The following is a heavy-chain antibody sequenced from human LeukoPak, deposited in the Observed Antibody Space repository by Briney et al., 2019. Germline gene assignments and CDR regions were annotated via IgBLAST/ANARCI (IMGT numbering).Heavy chain of an antibody. CDR1: GYSISSGYY. CDR2: IYYSGST. J-gene: IGHJ5*02. D-gene: IGHD3-9*01. Sequence: SETLSLTCAVSGYSISSGYYWGWIRQPPGKGLEWMGYIYYSGSTNYNPSLKSRVTISVDTSKNQFSLKLSSVTAADTAVYYCARAPRYYDILTGFFEFDPWGQGTLVTVSS. CDR3: ARAPRYYDILTGFFEFDP. V-gene: IGHV4-61*01.